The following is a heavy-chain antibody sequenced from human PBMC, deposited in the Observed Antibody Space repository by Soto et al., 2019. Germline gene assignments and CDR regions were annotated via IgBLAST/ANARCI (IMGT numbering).Heavy chain of an antibody. CDR2: ISSSSSYI. V-gene: IGHV3-21*01. D-gene: IGHD1-26*01. J-gene: IGHJ6*02. Sequence: PGGSLRLSCAASGFTFSSYSMNWVRQAPGKGLEWVSSISSSSSYIYYADSVKGRFTISRDNAKNSLYPQMNSLRAEDTAVYYCARPSGSYYYYYGMDVWGQGTTVTVSS. CDR1: GFTFSSYS. CDR3: ARPSGSYYYYYGMDV.